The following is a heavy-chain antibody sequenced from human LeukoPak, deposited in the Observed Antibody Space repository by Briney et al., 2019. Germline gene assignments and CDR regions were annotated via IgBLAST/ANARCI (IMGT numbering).Heavy chain of an antibody. CDR2: ISWNSGSI. CDR3: ATDLSGDFDY. CDR1: GFTFTDYT. V-gene: IGHV3-9*01. J-gene: IGHJ4*02. Sequence: GGSLRLSCAASGFTFTDYTMHWVRQAPGKGLEWVSGISWNSGSIGYADSVKGRFTISRDNAKTSLYLQMNSLRAEDTAVYYCATDLSGDFDYWGQGTLVTVSS. D-gene: IGHD3-10*01.